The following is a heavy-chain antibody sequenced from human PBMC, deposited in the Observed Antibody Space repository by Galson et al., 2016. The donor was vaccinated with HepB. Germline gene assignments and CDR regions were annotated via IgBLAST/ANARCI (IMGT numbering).Heavy chain of an antibody. CDR1: GFTFTTYA. CDR2: ISYDGRNI. D-gene: IGHD3-10*01. J-gene: IGHJ6*02. CDR3: AREDEQEIRGHYYYNGMDD. Sequence: SLRLSCAVSGFTFTTYAMHWVRQAPGKGLEWVAAISYDGRNIYYADSVKGRFTISRDNSKNTLYLQVNSLRGEDTAVYYCAREDEQEIRGHYYYNGMDDWGQGTTVIVSS. V-gene: IGHV3-30*04.